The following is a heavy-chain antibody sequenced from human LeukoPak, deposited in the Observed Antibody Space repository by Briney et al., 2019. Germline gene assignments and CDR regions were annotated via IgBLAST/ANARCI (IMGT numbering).Heavy chain of an antibody. CDR1: GYTFTSYY. J-gene: IGHJ5*02. V-gene: IGHV1-46*01. CDR3: ARSPDHPYDILTGMGT. D-gene: IGHD3-9*01. CDR2: INPSGGST. Sequence: GASVKVSCKASGYTFTSYYMHWVRQAPGQGLEWMGIINPSGGSTSYAQEFQGRVTMTRDTSTSTVYMELSSLRSEDTAVYYCARSPDHPYDILTGMGTWGQGTLVTVSS.